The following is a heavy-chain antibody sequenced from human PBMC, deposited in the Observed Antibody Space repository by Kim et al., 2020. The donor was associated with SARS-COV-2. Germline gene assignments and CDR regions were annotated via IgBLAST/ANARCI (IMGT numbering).Heavy chain of an antibody. J-gene: IGHJ6*02. CDR2: IYSGGST. CDR1: GFTVSSNY. CDR3: ARDYNGHQNSGYDSDPSPIYYYGMDV. V-gene: IGHV3-53*04. Sequence: GGSLRLSCAASGFTVSSNYMSWVRQAPGKGLEWVSVIYSGGSTYYADSVKGRFTISRHNSKNTLYLQMNSLRAEDTAVYYCARDYNGHQNSGYDSDPSPIYYYGMDVWGQGTTVTVSS. D-gene: IGHD5-12*01.